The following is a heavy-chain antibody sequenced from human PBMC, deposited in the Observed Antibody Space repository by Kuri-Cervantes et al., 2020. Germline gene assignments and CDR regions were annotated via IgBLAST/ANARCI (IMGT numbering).Heavy chain of an antibody. J-gene: IGHJ6*02. CDR3: ARDRRYYDSSGYYVGDGMDV. D-gene: IGHD3-22*01. V-gene: IGHV3-30-3*01. CDR2: ISYDGTNK. Sequence: GESLKISCAASGFTFSSYAMHWVRQAPGKGLEWVAVISYDGTNKYYGDSVKGRFTISRDNAKNTLYLQMNSLRAEDTAVYYCARDRRYYDSSGYYVGDGMDVWGQGTTVTVSS. CDR1: GFTFSSYA.